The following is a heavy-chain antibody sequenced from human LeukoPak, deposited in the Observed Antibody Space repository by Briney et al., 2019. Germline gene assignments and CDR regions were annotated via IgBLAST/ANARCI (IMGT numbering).Heavy chain of an antibody. D-gene: IGHD3-10*01. J-gene: IGHJ5*02. Sequence: SQTLSLTCAVSGGSISSGGYSWSWIRQPPGKGLEWIGYIYHSGSTYCNPSLKSRVTISVDRSKNQFSLKLSSVTAADTAVYYCARSVVRGGAWFDPWGQGTLVTVSS. CDR1: GGSISSGGYS. V-gene: IGHV4-30-2*01. CDR2: IYHSGST. CDR3: ARSVVRGGAWFDP.